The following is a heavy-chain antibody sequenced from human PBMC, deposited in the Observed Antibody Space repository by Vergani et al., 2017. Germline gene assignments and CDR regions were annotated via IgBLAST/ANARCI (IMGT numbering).Heavy chain of an antibody. D-gene: IGHD3-22*01. CDR1: GYTFTGYY. CDR3: ARDLDYGSSDYDAFDI. J-gene: IGHJ3*02. CDR2: INPNSGGT. Sequence: QVQLVQSGAEVKKPGASVKVSCKASGYTFTGYYMHWVRQAPGQGLEWMGWINPNSGGTNYAQKFQGRVTMTRDTSISTAYMELSRLRSDDTAVYYCARDLDYGSSDYDAFDIWGQGTMVTVSS. V-gene: IGHV1-2*02.